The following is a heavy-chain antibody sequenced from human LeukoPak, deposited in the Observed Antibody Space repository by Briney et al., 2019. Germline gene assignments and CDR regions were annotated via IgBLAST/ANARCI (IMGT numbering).Heavy chain of an antibody. V-gene: IGHV4-39*01. CDR2: IYYSGST. Sequence: SETLSLACTVSGDSISSSSYYWGWIRQPPGKGLEWIGSIYYSGSTYYNPSLKSRVTISVDVSDNQIFLKLNSVTAADTAVYYCARQPARNWFDPWGQGTLVTVSS. J-gene: IGHJ5*02. CDR3: ARQPARNWFDP. CDR1: GDSISSSSYY.